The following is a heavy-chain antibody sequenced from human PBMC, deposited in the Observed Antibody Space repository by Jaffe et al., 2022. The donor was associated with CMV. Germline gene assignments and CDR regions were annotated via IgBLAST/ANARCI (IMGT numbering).Heavy chain of an antibody. V-gene: IGHV1-3*01. CDR1: GYTFTSYA. Sequence: QVQLVQSGAEVKKPGASVKVSCKASGYTFTSYAMHWVRQAPGQRLEWMGWINAGNGNTKYSQKFQGRVTITRDTSASTAYMELSSLRSEDTAVYYCAREVYYDFWKHNWFDPWGQGTLVTVSS. CDR2: INAGNGNT. D-gene: IGHD3-3*01. CDR3: AREVYYDFWKHNWFDP. J-gene: IGHJ5*02.